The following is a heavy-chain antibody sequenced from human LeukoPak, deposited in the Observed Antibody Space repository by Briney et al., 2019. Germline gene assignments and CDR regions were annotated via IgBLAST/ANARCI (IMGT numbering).Heavy chain of an antibody. Sequence: ASVKVSCKASGYTFTGYYMHWERQAPGQGLEWMGWINSYSGGTSYAQKFQGRVTMTRDTSISTAYMELSRLRSDDTAVYYCARVPTYYYDSSGYYPDWGQGTLVTVSS. CDR3: ARVPTYYYDSSGYYPD. CDR2: INSYSGGT. D-gene: IGHD3-22*01. V-gene: IGHV1-2*02. J-gene: IGHJ4*02. CDR1: GYTFTGYY.